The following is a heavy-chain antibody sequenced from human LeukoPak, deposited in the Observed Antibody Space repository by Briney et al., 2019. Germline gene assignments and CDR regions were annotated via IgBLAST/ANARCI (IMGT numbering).Heavy chain of an antibody. J-gene: IGHJ4*02. CDR2: INPNSGGT. Sequence: GASVKVSCKASGYTFSGYYIHWLRQAPGQGLEWMGWINPNSGGTNYAQKLQGRVTMTTDTSTSTAYMELRSLRSDDTAVYYCAKAHFQHRYGSGSYDYWGQGTLVTVSS. D-gene: IGHD3-10*01. V-gene: IGHV1-2*02. CDR1: GYTFSGYY. CDR3: AKAHFQHRYGSGSYDY.